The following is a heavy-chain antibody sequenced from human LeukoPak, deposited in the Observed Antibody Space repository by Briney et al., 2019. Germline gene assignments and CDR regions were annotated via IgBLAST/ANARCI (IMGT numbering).Heavy chain of an antibody. CDR2: VYNTGST. V-gene: IGHV4-59*01. CDR1: GGSISNYY. Sequence: PSETLPLTCTVSGGSISNYYWSWIRQSPGKGLEWIGYVYNTGSTDYNPSLKSRATLSVDRSKNQFFLKLTYMTAADTAVYYCAKDQRWESPHYLDSWGQGTLVTVSS. CDR3: AKDQRWESPHYLDS. D-gene: IGHD1-26*01. J-gene: IGHJ4*02.